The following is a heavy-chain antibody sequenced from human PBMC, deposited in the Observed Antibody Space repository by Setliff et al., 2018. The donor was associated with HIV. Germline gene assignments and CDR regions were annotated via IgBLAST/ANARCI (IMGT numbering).Heavy chain of an antibody. V-gene: IGHV1-69*05. Sequence: SVKVSCKASGGSFSSYAISWVRQAPGQGLEWMGGIIPIFGTAKYAQRFQGRVTITTDESSRTAYMELTSLKSEDSAVYYCASASGDYEPYQYWGQGTLVTVSS. CDR3: ASASGDYEPYQY. CDR1: GGSFSSYA. D-gene: IGHD4-17*01. J-gene: IGHJ1*01. CDR2: IIPIFGTA.